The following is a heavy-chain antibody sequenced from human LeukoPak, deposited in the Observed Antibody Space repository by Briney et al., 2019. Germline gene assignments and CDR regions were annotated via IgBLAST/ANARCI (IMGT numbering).Heavy chain of an antibody. Sequence: GESLQISCKGSGYSFTSYWIGWVRQMPGKGLEWMGIIYPGDSDTRYSPSFQGQVTISADKSISTAYLQWSSLKASDTAMYYCARLPNPIQLAAYDEDNYFDYWGQGTLVTVSS. CDR3: ARLPNPIQLAAYDEDNYFDY. CDR2: IYPGDSDT. J-gene: IGHJ4*02. CDR1: GYSFTSYW. V-gene: IGHV5-51*01. D-gene: IGHD5-18*01.